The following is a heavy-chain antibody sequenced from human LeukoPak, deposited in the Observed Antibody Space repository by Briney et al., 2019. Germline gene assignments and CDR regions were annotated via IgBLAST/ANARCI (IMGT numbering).Heavy chain of an antibody. CDR1: GGSFSGYY. CDR3: ARVQSGRAAAGHPFNY. D-gene: IGHD6-13*01. V-gene: IGHV4-34*01. CDR2: INHSGST. Sequence: PSETLSLTCAVYGGSFSGYYWSWIRQPPGKGLEWIGEINHSGSTNYNPSLKSRVTISVDTSKNQFSLKLSSVTAADTAVYYCARVQSGRAAAGHPFNYWGQGTLVTVSS. J-gene: IGHJ4*02.